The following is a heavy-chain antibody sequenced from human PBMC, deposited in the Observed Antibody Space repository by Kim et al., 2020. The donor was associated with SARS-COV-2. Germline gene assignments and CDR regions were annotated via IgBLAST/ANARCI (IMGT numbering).Heavy chain of an antibody. CDR2: IYYSGST. CDR1: GGSISSGGYY. D-gene: IGHD6-13*01. V-gene: IGHV4-31*03. J-gene: IGHJ6*02. CDR3: ARVGLGYSSSWYLNYYGMDV. Sequence: SETLSLTCTVSGGSISSGGYYWSWIRQHPGKGLEWIGYIYYSGSTYYNPSLKSRVTISVDTSKNQFSLKLSSVTAADTAVYYCARVGLGYSSSWYLNYYGMDVWGQGTTVTVSS.